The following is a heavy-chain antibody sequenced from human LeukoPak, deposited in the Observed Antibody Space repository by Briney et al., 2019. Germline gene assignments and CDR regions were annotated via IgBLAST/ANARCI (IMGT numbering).Heavy chain of an antibody. CDR3: AREHMIGGNFDY. J-gene: IGHJ4*02. CDR1: GGSISSYY. Sequence: LETLSLSCTVSGGSISSYYWSWIRQPAGKGLEWIGRIYTSGSTNYNPSLKSRVTMSVDTSKNQFSLKLSPVTAADTAVYYCAREHMIGGNFDYWGQGTLVTVSS. CDR2: IYTSGST. D-gene: IGHD3-22*01. V-gene: IGHV4-4*07.